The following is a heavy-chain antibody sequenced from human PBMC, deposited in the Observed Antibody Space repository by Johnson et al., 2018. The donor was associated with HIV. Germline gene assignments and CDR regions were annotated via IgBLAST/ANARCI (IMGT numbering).Heavy chain of an antibody. CDR2: ISYDGSNK. D-gene: IGHD6-25*01. CDR1: GVTFSDYY. J-gene: IGHJ3*02. Sequence: QVQLVESGGGLVKPGGSLRLSCAASGVTFSDYYMSWIRQAPGKGLEWVALISYDGSNKYYADSVKGRFTISRDNAKNSLYLQMDGPRAEDTAVYYCAKEAADDAFDIWGQGTMVTVSS. V-gene: IGHV3-11*04. CDR3: AKEAADDAFDI.